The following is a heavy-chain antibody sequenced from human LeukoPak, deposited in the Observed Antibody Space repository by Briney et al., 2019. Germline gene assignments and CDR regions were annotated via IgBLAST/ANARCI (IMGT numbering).Heavy chain of an antibody. CDR3: AKAIAVAGKALGY. Sequence: AGGSLRLSCAASGFTFSSYGMHWVRQAPGKGLEWVAFIRYDGSNKYYADSVKGRFTISRDNSKNTLYLQMNSLRAEDTAVYYCAKAIAVAGKALGYWGQGTLVTVSS. D-gene: IGHD6-19*01. V-gene: IGHV3-30*02. CDR1: GFTFSSYG. CDR2: IRYDGSNK. J-gene: IGHJ4*02.